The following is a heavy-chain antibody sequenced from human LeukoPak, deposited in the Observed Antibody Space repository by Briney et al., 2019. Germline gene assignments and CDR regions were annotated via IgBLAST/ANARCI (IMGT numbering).Heavy chain of an antibody. CDR1: GFTFSSYG. D-gene: IGHD4-11*01. CDR2: IGGSNSYI. V-gene: IGHV3-21*06. J-gene: IGHJ6*03. CDR3: ARGQDYRHDYCSYMDV. Sequence: GGSLRLSCAASGFTFSSYGMNWVRQAPGKGLEWVSCIGGSNSYIYNADSVKGRFTISRDNAKNLLFLQTNSLRHEDTAVYFCARGQDYRHDYCSYMDVWGKGTTVTVSS.